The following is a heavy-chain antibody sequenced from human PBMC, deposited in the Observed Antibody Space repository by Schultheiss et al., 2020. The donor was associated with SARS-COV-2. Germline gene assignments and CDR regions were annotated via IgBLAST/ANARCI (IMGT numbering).Heavy chain of an antibody. CDR2: ISAYNGDT. J-gene: IGHJ4*02. D-gene: IGHD3-22*01. CDR1: GYTFTSYG. Sequence: ASVKVSCKASGYTFTSYGISWVRQAPGQGLKWMGWISAYNGDTKYAQKVQGRVTMTKDTSTSTAYMELRSLRSADTAVYYCARGQQFDSSGYFLNWGQGTLVTVSS. V-gene: IGHV1-18*01. CDR3: ARGQQFDSSGYFLN.